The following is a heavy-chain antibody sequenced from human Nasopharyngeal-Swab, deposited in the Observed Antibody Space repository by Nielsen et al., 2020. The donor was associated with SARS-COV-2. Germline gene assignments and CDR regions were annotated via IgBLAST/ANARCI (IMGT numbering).Heavy chain of an antibody. J-gene: IGHJ4*02. Sequence: GESLKISCAASGFTFSSYSMNWVRQAPGKGLEWVSSISSSSSYIYYADSVKGRFTISRDNAKHSLYLQMHSLRAEDTAVYYCARGGNIVVVITHEVSYFDYWGQGTLVTVSS. D-gene: IGHD3-22*01. CDR2: ISSSSSYI. V-gene: IGHV3-21*01. CDR3: ARGGNIVVVITHEVSYFDY. CDR1: GFTFSSYS.